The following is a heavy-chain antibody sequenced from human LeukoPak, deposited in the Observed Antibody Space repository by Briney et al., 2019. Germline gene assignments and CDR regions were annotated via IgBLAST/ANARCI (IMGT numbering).Heavy chain of an antibody. D-gene: IGHD5-12*01. J-gene: IGHJ4*02. V-gene: IGHV3-7*01. CDR2: IKQDGSEK. CDR1: GFTFSSYW. Sequence: GGSLRLSCAASGFTFSSYWMSWVRQAPGKGLEWVANIKQDGSEKYYVDSVKGRFTISRDNAKNSLYLQMNSLRAEDTAVYYCARDSDIVAVPDFDYWGQGTLVTVSS. CDR3: ARDSDIVAVPDFDY.